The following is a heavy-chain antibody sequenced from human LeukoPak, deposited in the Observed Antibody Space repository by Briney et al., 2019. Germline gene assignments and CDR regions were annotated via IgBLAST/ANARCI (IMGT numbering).Heavy chain of an antibody. Sequence: SETLSLTCAVYGGSFSGYYWSWIRQPPGKGLEWSGEINHSGSTNYNPSLKSRVTISVDTSKNPFSLKLSSVTAADTAAYYCARISYYDSSGYESWGQGTLVTVSS. CDR2: INHSGST. CDR1: GGSFSGYY. D-gene: IGHD3-22*01. J-gene: IGHJ5*02. CDR3: ARISYYDSSGYES. V-gene: IGHV4-34*01.